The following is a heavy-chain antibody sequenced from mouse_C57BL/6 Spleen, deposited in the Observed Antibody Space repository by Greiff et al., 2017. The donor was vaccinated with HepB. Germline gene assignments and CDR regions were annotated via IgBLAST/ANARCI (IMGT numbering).Heavy chain of an antibody. Sequence: VKLQQPGAELVKPGASVKMSCKASGYTFTSYWITWVKQRPGQGLEWIGDIYPGSGSTNYNEKFKSKATLTVDTSSSTAYMLLSSLTSEDSAVYCCARGDDGYPFAYWGQGTLVTVSA. D-gene: IGHD2-3*01. J-gene: IGHJ3*01. V-gene: IGHV1-55*01. CDR1: GYTFTSYW. CDR3: ARGDDGYPFAY. CDR2: IYPGSGST.